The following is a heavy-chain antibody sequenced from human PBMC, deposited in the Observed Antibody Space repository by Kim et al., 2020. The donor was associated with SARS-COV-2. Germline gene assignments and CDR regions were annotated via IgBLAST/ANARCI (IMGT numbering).Heavy chain of an antibody. Sequence: SETLSLTCAVYGGSFSGYYWSWIRQPPGKGLEWIGEINHSGSTNYNPSLKSRVTISVDTSKNQFSLKLSSVTAADTAVYYCARGDYYYGSGGYYLYYYYG. J-gene: IGHJ6*01. V-gene: IGHV4-34*01. CDR3: ARGDYYYGSGGYYLYYYYG. CDR1: GGSFSGYY. CDR2: INHSGST. D-gene: IGHD3-10*01.